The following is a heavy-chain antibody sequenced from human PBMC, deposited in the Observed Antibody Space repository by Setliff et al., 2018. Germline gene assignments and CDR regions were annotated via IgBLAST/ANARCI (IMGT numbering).Heavy chain of an antibody. CDR3: AREQWLDPPGYYYMDV. CDR2: IGHTGSI. J-gene: IGHJ6*03. Sequence: SETLSLTCTVSGYSISSGYIWGWIRQPPGKGLEWVGNIGHTGSINYNPSLKSRLTISRDTSKNQVSLKLNSVSAADMAVYYCAREQWLDPPGYYYMDVWAKGTTVTVS. D-gene: IGHD6-19*01. V-gene: IGHV4-38-2*02. CDR1: GYSISSGYI.